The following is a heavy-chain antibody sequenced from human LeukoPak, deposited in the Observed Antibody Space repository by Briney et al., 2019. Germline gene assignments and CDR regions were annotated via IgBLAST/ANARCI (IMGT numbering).Heavy chain of an antibody. Sequence: GALRLSCAAGGFTVSSNYRSWGRRAPGKGLEGIGEIYHSGGTTYNPSLKSRVTISVDRSKNQFSLKLSSVTAADTAVYYCARIQAGTERYYFDYWGQGTLVTVSS. J-gene: IGHJ4*02. CDR2: IYHSGGT. V-gene: IGHV4-4*02. D-gene: IGHD1-14*01. CDR1: GFTVSSNY. CDR3: ARIQAGTERYYFDY.